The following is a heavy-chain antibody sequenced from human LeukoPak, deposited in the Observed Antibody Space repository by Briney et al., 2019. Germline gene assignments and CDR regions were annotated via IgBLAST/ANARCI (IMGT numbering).Heavy chain of an antibody. CDR1: GDSVSSNSAT. J-gene: IGHJ3*02. CDR3: GRVSSPWTPRDAFDI. D-gene: IGHD3/OR15-3a*01. CDR2: TYYKSKWYN. V-gene: IGHV6-1*01. Sequence: SQTLSLTCAISGDSVSSNSATWNWIRQSPSRGLEWLGRTYYKSKWYNDYAVSVKSRININSDTSRNQFSLQLNSVTPEDTAVYYRGRVSSPWTPRDAFDIWGQGTMVTVSP.